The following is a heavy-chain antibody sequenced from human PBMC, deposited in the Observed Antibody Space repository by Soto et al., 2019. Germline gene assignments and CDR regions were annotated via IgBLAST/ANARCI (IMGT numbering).Heavy chain of an antibody. D-gene: IGHD3-9*01. CDR3: TRSYYDILTGYLGYFDY. J-gene: IGHJ4*02. V-gene: IGHV3-49*03. CDR2: IRSKAYGGTT. CDR1: GFTFSIYA. Sequence: QPGGSLRLSCAASGFTFSIYAMSWFRQAPGKGLEWVGFIRSKAYGGTTEYAASVKGRFTISRDDSKSIAYLQMNSLKTEDTAVYYCTRSYYDILTGYLGYFDYWGQGTLVTVSS.